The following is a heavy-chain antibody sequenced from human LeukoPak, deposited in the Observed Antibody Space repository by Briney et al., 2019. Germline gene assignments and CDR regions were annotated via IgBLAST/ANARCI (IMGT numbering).Heavy chain of an antibody. V-gene: IGHV3-21*01. CDR3: ARVRRQLVSPFDY. J-gene: IGHJ4*02. Sequence: GGSLRLSCAASGFTFSSYSMNWVRQAPGKGLEWVSSISSSSSYIYYADSVKGRFAISRDNAKNSLYLQMNSLRAEDTAVYYCARVRRQLVSPFDYWGQGTLVTVSS. CDR2: ISSSSSYI. D-gene: IGHD6-13*01. CDR1: GFTFSSYS.